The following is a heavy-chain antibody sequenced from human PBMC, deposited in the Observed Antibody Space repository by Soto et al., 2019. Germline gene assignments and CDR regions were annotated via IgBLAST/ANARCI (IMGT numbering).Heavy chain of an antibody. D-gene: IGHD3-22*01. J-gene: IGHJ4*02. CDR3: ARDSGLGYYDSSGYFYIPMWTLDY. CDR2: IWVDGSNK. V-gene: IGHV3-33*01. Sequence: QVQLVESGGGVVQPGRSLRLSCAASGFTFSNYGMHWVRQAPGKGLEWVAVIWVDGSNKYYADSVEGRFTISRDNSKNTLYLQMNSLRAEDTAVYYCARDSGLGYYDSSGYFYIPMWTLDYWGQGTLVSVSS. CDR1: GFTFSNYG.